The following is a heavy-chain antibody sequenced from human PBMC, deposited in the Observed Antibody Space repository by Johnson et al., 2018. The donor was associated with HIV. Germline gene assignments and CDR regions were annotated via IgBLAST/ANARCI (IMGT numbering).Heavy chain of an antibody. V-gene: IGHV3-30*02. CDR3: ATNTVVRGIIITYHSFDI. Sequence: QVQLVESGGGVVQPGGSLRLSCAASGFTFSNYGMHWVRQAPGKGLEWVAFIRYDGSNKYYADAVKGRFTISRDNSKNTLYLQMNSLRADDTAVYYCATNTVVRGIIITYHSFDIWGQGTMVTVSS. D-gene: IGHD3-10*01. CDR1: GFTFSNYG. J-gene: IGHJ3*02. CDR2: IRYDGSNK.